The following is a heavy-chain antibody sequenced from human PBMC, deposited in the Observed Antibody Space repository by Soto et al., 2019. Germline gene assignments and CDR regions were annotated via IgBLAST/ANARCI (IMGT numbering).Heavy chain of an antibody. CDR1: GFPFSTYA. Sequence: GGSLRLSCAASGFPFSTYAMHWVRQAPGKGLEWVVVISYDGAYKYYADSVKGRFTISRDNSKNTVYLQMSSLRPEDTAVYYCAREGVYDISVHFFDYWGQGALVTAPQ. J-gene: IGHJ4*02. CDR2: ISYDGAYK. CDR3: AREGVYDISVHFFDY. V-gene: IGHV3-30-3*01. D-gene: IGHD3-22*01.